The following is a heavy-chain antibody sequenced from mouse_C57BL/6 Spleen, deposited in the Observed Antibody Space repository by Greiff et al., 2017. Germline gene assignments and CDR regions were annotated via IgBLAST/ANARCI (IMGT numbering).Heavy chain of an antibody. V-gene: IGHV1-80*01. CDR2: IYPGDGDT. D-gene: IGHD4-1*02. CDR1: GYAFSSYW. CDR3: ARDPTGTGAMDY. Sequence: QVQQSGAELVKPGASVKISCKASGYAFSSYWMNWVKQRPGKGLEWIGQIYPGDGDTNYNGKFKGKATLTADKASSTAYMQLSSLTSEDSAVYFCARDPTGTGAMDYWGQGTSVTVSS. J-gene: IGHJ4*01.